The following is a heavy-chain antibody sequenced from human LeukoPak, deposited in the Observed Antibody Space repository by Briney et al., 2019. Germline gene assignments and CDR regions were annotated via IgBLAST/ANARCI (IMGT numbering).Heavy chain of an antibody. CDR1: GFHFSCYA. D-gene: IGHD3-22*01. CDR3: AKVGAGITMIVVVINYFDY. Sequence: GGSLRLSCAASGFHFSCYAMSWGRQAPGKGVEWVSAISGCCGSTYYADSVKGRFTISRNNSKNTLYLQMNSLRAEDTAVYYCAKVGAGITMIVVVINYFDYWGQGTLVTVSS. V-gene: IGHV3-23*01. J-gene: IGHJ4*02. CDR2: ISGCCGST.